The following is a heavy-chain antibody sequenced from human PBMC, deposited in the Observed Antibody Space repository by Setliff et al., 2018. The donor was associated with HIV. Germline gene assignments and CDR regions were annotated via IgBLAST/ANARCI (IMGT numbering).Heavy chain of an antibody. D-gene: IGHD2-2*01. CDR3: ARGSIPPDPRLDY. Sequence: GGSLRLSCTASGFTFNSYSMNWVRQAPGKGLEWISYISSSSTTIYYAESVKGRFTISRDNTKNSLYLQINSLRAEDTAVYYCARGSIPPDPRLDYWGQGTPVTVSS. J-gene: IGHJ4*02. CDR1: GFTFNSYS. CDR2: ISSSSTTI. V-gene: IGHV3-48*01.